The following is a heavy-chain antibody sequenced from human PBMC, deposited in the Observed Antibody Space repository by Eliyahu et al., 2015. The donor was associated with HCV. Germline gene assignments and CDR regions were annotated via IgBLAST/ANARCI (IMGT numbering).Heavy chain of an antibody. V-gene: IGHV1-3*01. CDR3: AREYWLQGNYYDSSGYYFDY. CDR2: INAGNGNT. D-gene: IGHD3-22*01. CDR1: GYTFTSYA. J-gene: IGHJ4*02. Sequence: QVQLVQSGAEVKKPGASVKVSCKASGYTFTSYAMHWVRQAPGQRLEWMGWINAGNGNTKYSQKFQGRVTITRDTSASTAYMELSSLRSEDTAVYYCAREYWLQGNYYDSSGYYFDYWGQGTLVTVSS.